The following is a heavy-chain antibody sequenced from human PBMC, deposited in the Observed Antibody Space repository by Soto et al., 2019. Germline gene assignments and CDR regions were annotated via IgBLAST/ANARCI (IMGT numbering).Heavy chain of an antibody. CDR2: IYYSGST. CDR3: ARGGRRSPGMDV. D-gene: IGHD3-16*01. CDR1: GGSLSSYY. V-gene: IGHV4-59*06. Sequence: PSETLSLTCVVSGGSLSSYYWSWIRQPPGKGLEWIGYIYYSGSTYYNPSLKSRVTISVDTSKNQFSLKLSSVTAADTAVYYCARGGRRSPGMDVWGQGATVTVSS. J-gene: IGHJ6*02.